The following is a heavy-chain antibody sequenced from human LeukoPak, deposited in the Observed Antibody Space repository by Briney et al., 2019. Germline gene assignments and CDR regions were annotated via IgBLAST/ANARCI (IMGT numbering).Heavy chain of an antibody. CDR3: ARLYYDSSGYSNYFDY. D-gene: IGHD3-22*01. Sequence: ASVKVSCKASGYTFTSYGISWVRQAPGQGLEWMGWISAYNGNTNYAQKLRGRVTMTTDTSTSTAYMELRSLRSDDTAVYYCARLYYDSSGYSNYFDYWGQGTLVTVSS. J-gene: IGHJ4*02. CDR2: ISAYNGNT. CDR1: GYTFTSYG. V-gene: IGHV1-18*01.